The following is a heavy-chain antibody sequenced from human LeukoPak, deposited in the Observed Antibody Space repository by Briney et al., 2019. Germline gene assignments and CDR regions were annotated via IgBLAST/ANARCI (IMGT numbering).Heavy chain of an antibody. CDR3: ARLYSSGWWTSRVVDAFDI. D-gene: IGHD6-19*01. J-gene: IGHJ3*02. V-gene: IGHV4-38-2*02. CDR2: IYHSGST. Sequence: PSETLSLTCTVSGYSISSGYYWGWIRQPPGKGLEWIGSIYHSGSTYYNPSLKSRVTISVDTSKNQFSLKLSSVTAADTAVYYCARLYSSGWWTSRVVDAFDIWGQGTMVTVSS. CDR1: GYSISSGYY.